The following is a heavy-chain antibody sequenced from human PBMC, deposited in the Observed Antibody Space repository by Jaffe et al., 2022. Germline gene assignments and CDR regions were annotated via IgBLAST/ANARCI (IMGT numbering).Heavy chain of an antibody. CDR1: GFTFSNAW. CDR2: IKSKTDGGTT. V-gene: IGHV3-15*01. J-gene: IGHJ4*02. CDR3: TAQNVDIVATGGFYFDY. D-gene: IGHD5-12*01. Sequence: EVQLVESGGGLVKPGGSLRLSCAASGFTFSNAWMSWVRQAPGKGLEWVGRIKSKTDGGTTDYAAPVKGRFTISRDDSKNTLYLQMNSLKTEDTAVYYCTAQNVDIVATGGFYFDYWGQGTLVTVSS.